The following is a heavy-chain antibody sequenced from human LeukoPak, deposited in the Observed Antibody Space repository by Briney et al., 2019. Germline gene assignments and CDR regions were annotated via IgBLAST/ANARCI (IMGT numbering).Heavy chain of an antibody. V-gene: IGHV3-30-3*01. Sequence: GGSLRLSCAASGFTFSSYAMHWVRQAPGKGLEWVAVISYDGSNKYYADSVKGRFTISRDNSKNTLYLQMSSLRAEDTAVYYCAREGELLESFYFDYWGQGTLVTVSS. D-gene: IGHD1-26*01. J-gene: IGHJ4*02. CDR3: AREGELLESFYFDY. CDR1: GFTFSSYA. CDR2: ISYDGSNK.